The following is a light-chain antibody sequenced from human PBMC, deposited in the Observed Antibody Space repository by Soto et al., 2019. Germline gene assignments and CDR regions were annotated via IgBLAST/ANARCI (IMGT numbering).Light chain of an antibody. J-gene: IGLJ2*01. CDR1: SSDVGGHNL. Sequence: QSALTQPASVSGSPGQSITISCTGTSSDVGGHNLVSWYQQHPGRAPKLMIYDVRNRPSGVSNRFSGSKSANTASLVISGLQAEDEADYYCSSYSSSDTLVFGGGTKVTVL. V-gene: IGLV2-14*03. CDR3: SSYSSSDTLV. CDR2: DVR.